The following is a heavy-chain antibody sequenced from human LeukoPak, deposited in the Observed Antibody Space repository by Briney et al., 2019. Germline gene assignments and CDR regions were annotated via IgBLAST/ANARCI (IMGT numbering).Heavy chain of an antibody. J-gene: IGHJ4*02. V-gene: IGHV3-30*02. CDR2: ILYDGSHE. CDR3: AKGGEGGSHRNFEY. Sequence: GGSLRLSCAASGFTFSSYGMHWVRQAPGKGLVWVTFILYDGSHEYYADSVKGRFTSSRDNSKNTLYLQMNSLRPEDTAVYYCAKGGEGGSHRNFEYWGQGTLVTVSS. D-gene: IGHD1-26*01. CDR1: GFTFSSYG.